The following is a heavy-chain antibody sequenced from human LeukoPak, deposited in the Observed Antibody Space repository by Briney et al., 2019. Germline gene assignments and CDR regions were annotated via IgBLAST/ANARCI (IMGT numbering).Heavy chain of an antibody. CDR1: GGSISSGGSY. V-gene: IGHV4-31*03. CDR2: IYYSGST. D-gene: IGHD3-22*01. J-gene: IGHJ4*02. Sequence: SQTLSLTCTVSGGSISSGGSYWSWIRQHPLKGLEWIGYIYYSGSTYYSPSLKTRVTISVDTSKNQFSLKLSSVAAADTAVYYCARSHYYDSSGYYGWGQGTLVTVSS. CDR3: ARSHYYDSSGYYG.